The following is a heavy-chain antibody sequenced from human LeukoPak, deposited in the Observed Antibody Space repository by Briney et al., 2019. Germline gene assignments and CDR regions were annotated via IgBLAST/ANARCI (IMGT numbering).Heavy chain of an antibody. D-gene: IGHD3-3*01. Sequence: SETLSLTCTVSGYSISSGYYWGWIRQPPGKGLEWIGSIYYSGSTYYNPSLKSRVTISVDTSKNQFSLKLSSVTAADTAVYYCASPLQRITIFGVVTDPAAFDIWGQGTMVTVSS. J-gene: IGHJ3*02. V-gene: IGHV4-38-2*02. CDR3: ASPLQRITIFGVVTDPAAFDI. CDR1: GYSISSGYY. CDR2: IYYSGST.